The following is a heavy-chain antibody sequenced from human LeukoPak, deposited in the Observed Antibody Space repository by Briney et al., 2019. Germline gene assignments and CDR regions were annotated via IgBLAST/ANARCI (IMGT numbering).Heavy chain of an antibody. CDR1: GGFNTHYY. D-gene: IGHD3-3*01. Sequence: SETLSLTCSVSGGFNTHYYWSWIRQPAGKGLEWIGRIYTSGSTNYNPSLKSRVTISVDTSKNQFSLKLSSVTAADTAVYYCASIPSDFWSGYRGYFDYWGQGTLVTVSS. J-gene: IGHJ4*02. CDR2: IYTSGST. CDR3: ASIPSDFWSGYRGYFDY. V-gene: IGHV4-4*07.